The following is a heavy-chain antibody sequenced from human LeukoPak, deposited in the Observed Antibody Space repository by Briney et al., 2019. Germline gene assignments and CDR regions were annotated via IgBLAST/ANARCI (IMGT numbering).Heavy chain of an antibody. CDR2: ITSSRIYI. CDR3: ARDVSRGNLVTAPDF. J-gene: IGHJ4*02. CDR1: GFTFSTYS. V-gene: IGHV3-21*01. D-gene: IGHD2-21*02. Sequence: PGGSLRLSCAASGFTFSTYSMNWVRQAPGKGLEWVSSITSSRIYIYYADSVKGRFTISRDNAKNSLYLQMNSLRAEDTAVYYCARDVSRGNLVTAPDFWGQGTLVTVSS.